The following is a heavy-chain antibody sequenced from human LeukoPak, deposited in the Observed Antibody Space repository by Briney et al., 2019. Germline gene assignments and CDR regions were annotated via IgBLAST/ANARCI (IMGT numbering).Heavy chain of an antibody. V-gene: IGHV4-30-4*01. CDR3: ALSIGYSSGWYGPNFDY. CDR2: IYYSGST. CDR1: GGSISSGDYY. J-gene: IGHJ4*02. D-gene: IGHD6-19*01. Sequence: PSETLSLTCTVSGGSISSGDYYWSWIRQPPGKGLEWIGYIYYSGSTYYNPSLKSRVTISVDTSKNQFSLKLSSVTAADTAVYYCALSIGYSSGWYGPNFDYGGQGTLVTVYS.